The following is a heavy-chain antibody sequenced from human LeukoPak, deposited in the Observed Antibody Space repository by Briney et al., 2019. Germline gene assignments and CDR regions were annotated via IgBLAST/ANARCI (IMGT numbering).Heavy chain of an antibody. J-gene: IGHJ6*03. CDR2: ISSSSSYI. D-gene: IGHD1-20*01. CDR3: AREYNWNDWPYYYYYYMDV. V-gene: IGHV3-21*01. CDR1: GFTFSSYS. Sequence: GGSLRLSCAASGFTFSSYSMNWVRQAPGKGLEWVSSISSSSSYIYYADSVKGRFTISRDNAKNSLYLQMNSLRAEDTAVYYCAREYNWNDWPYYYYYYMDVWGKGTTVTVSS.